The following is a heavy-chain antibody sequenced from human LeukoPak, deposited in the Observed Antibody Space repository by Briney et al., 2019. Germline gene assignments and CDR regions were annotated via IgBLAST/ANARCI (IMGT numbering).Heavy chain of an antibody. CDR3: ARGGCSGGSCYTAAFDY. V-gene: IGHV3-53*01. J-gene: IGHJ4*02. Sequence: AGGSLRLSCAASGFTVSSNYMSWVRQAPGKGLEWVSVIYSGGSTYYADSVKGRFTISRDNSKNTLYLQMNSLRAEDTAVYYCARGGCSGGSCYTAAFDYWGQGTLVTVSS. D-gene: IGHD2-15*01. CDR1: GFTVSSNY. CDR2: IYSGGST.